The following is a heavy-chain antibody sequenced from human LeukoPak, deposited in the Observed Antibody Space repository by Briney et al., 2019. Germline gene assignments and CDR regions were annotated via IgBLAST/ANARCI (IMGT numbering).Heavy chain of an antibody. CDR1: GFTFSSYG. CDR3: VRDDDRPDNGLDY. V-gene: IGHV3-33*01. J-gene: IGHJ4*02. D-gene: IGHD3-22*01. Sequence: GGSLRLSCAASGFTFSSYGMHWVRQAPGKGLEWVAVILSDGSKEFYTDSVKGRFTISRDNSKNTLYLQMNSLRAEDTAVNYCVRDDDRPDNGLDYWGQGTLVTVSS. CDR2: ILSDGSKE.